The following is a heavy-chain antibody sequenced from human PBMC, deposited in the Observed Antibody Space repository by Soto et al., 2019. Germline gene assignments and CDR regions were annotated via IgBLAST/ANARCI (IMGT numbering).Heavy chain of an antibody. CDR2: IYHSGST. J-gene: IGHJ4*02. V-gene: IGHV4-4*02. Sequence: QVQLQESGPGLVKPSGTLSLTCAVSGGSISSSNWWSWVRQPPGKGLEWIGAIYHSGSTNYNPSLTGRVAQSVDKSKNQFSQELSFVAPADTAGYYCARECHYDSSGPPPYWGQGTLVTVSS. CDR1: GGSISSSNW. CDR3: ARECHYDSSGPPPY. D-gene: IGHD3-22*01.